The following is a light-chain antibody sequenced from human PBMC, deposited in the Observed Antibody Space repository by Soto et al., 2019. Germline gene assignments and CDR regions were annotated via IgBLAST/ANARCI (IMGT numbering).Light chain of an antibody. CDR2: KAS. CDR3: QQYNSYWT. J-gene: IGKJ1*01. CDR1: QSIGSW. Sequence: DIQMTQSPSTLSASVGDRVTITCRASQSIGSWLAWYQQKPGKAPKLLIYKASSLESGVPSRFSGSGSGTEFTRTISSLQPDDFAPYYCQQYNSYWTFGQGTKVDVK. V-gene: IGKV1-5*03.